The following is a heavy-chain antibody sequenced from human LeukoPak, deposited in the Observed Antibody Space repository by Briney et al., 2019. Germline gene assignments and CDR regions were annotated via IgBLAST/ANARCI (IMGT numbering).Heavy chain of an antibody. V-gene: IGHV3-30*18. Sequence: GGSLRLSCAASGFTFSTYAMHWVRQAPGKGLEWVAVISYDGSNKYYADSVKGRFTISRDNSKNTLYLQMNSLRAKDTAVYYCAKVPPSSGWYNFDYWGQGTLVTVSS. D-gene: IGHD6-19*01. J-gene: IGHJ4*02. CDR1: GFTFSTYA. CDR2: ISYDGSNK. CDR3: AKVPPSSGWYNFDY.